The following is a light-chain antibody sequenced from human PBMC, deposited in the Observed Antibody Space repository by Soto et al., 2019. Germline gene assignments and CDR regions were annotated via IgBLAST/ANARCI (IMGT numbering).Light chain of an antibody. CDR2: WTS. Sequence: DIVMTQSPDSLTVSLGERATINCKSSQSVLYSPNNKNYLAWYQQKPGQPPKLLIYWTSTRESGVPDRFTGSGSGTDFTLTISSLQAEDVAVYYCQQYYTPPLTFGIGTKVEIK. V-gene: IGKV4-1*01. CDR1: QSVLYSPNNKNY. J-gene: IGKJ4*02. CDR3: QQYYTPPLT.